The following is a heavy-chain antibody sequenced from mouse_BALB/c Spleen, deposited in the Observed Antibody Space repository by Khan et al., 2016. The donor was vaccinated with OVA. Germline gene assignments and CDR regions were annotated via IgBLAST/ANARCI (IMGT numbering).Heavy chain of an antibody. CDR1: GYSITSDYA. Sequence: EVKLLESGPGLVKPSQSLSLTCTVTGYSITSDYAWNWIRQFPGKKLEWMGYITYSGSTTYNPSFKSRISITRETSKNQFFLQLNSVTTEDTATYYCARWFTYWGQGTLVTVS. V-gene: IGHV3-2*02. CDR3: ARWFTY. J-gene: IGHJ3*01. CDR2: ITYSGST.